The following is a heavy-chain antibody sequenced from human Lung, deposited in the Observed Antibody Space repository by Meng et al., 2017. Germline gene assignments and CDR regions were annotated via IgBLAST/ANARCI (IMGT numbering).Heavy chain of an antibody. CDR3: TISDYGNFDY. CDR2: IDPSGGST. Sequence: QVQLVQSGAEVKKPGASVKVSCKASGYTFTSYYMHWVRQAPGQGLEWMGIIDPSGGSTDYAQKFQGRVTVTGDTSTSTVYMDLSSLRSEDTAVYYCTISDYGNFDYWGQGTLVHRLL. CDR1: GYTFTSYY. J-gene: IGHJ4*02. V-gene: IGHV1-46*03. D-gene: IGHD4-17*01.